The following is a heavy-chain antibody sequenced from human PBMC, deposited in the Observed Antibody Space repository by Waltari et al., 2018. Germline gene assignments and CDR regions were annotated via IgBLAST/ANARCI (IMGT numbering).Heavy chain of an antibody. CDR2: INVYGGYM. J-gene: IGHJ4*02. D-gene: IGHD5-12*01. V-gene: IGHV3-74*01. CDR1: GFRFGDYW. Sequence: EVHLAESGGGVVQPGGSLRLSCTGSGFRFGDYWMHWVRQAPGKGLEWGSRINVYGGYMSYGDSVKGRFTISRDNAKNTVFLQLNSLRADDTAVYFCARKAGSGYPYGPFYYDNWGQGTLVTVSS. CDR3: ARKAGSGYPYGPFYYDN.